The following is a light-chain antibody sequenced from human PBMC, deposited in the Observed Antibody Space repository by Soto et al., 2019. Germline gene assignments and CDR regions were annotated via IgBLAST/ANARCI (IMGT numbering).Light chain of an antibody. CDR3: QQSYRTLTWT. CDR1: QSIRNN. J-gene: IGKJ1*01. Sequence: DIQMTQSPSSLSASVGDRLTITCRASQSIRNNLNWYQQKPGKAPKLLIYAASSLQSGVPSRFSGSGSGTDFTLTIRSLQPEDFATYYCQQSYRTLTWTFGQGTKVEVK. V-gene: IGKV1-39*01. CDR2: AAS.